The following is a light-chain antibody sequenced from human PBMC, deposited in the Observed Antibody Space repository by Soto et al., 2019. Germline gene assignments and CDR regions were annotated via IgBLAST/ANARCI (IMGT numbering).Light chain of an antibody. CDR3: QQYNTWLLT. CDR2: GAS. Sequence: EVVMTQSPATLSVSPGERVTLSCRASQSINAHLAWYQQKPGQAPRLLIHGASTRATGIQARFSGSGFGTEFILTISRLQSEDFAIYYCQQYNTWLLTFGQGTKVEI. J-gene: IGKJ1*01. V-gene: IGKV3-15*01. CDR1: QSINAH.